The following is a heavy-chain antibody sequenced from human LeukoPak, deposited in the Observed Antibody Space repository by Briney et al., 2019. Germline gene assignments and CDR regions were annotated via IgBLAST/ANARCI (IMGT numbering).Heavy chain of an antibody. J-gene: IGHJ4*02. V-gene: IGHV4-59*01. CDR1: GGSISSYY. CDR3: ARVETGNCSTASCWD. Sequence: SETLSLTCTDSGGSISSYYWSWIRQPPGKGLEWIGYIYYSGSTNYNPSLKSRVTISVDTSKNQFSLKLSSVAAADTAVYYCARVETGNCSTASCWDWGQGTPVTVSS. D-gene: IGHD2-2*01. CDR2: IYYSGST.